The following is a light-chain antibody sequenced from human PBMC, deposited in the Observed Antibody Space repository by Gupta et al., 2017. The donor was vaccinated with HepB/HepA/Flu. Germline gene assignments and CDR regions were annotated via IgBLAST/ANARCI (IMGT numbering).Light chain of an antibody. Sequence: ELVLTQSPGTLPLSSGGRATLSCRASPSVSSSSLAWYQQKPGQAPRLLIYGASSRATGIPDRFSGSGSGTDFTLTISRLEPEDFAVYSCQQYSHSPPMYTFGQGTKLEIK. CDR2: GAS. J-gene: IGKJ2*01. CDR3: QQYSHSPPMYT. V-gene: IGKV3-20*01. CDR1: PSVSSSS.